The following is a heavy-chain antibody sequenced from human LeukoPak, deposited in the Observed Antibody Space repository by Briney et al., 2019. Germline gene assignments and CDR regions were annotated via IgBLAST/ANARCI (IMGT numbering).Heavy chain of an antibody. V-gene: IGHV4-59*08. Sequence: SETLSLTCTVSGGSISSYYWSWIRQPPGKGLEWIGYIYYSGSTNYNPSLKSRVTISVDTSKNQFSLKLSSVTAADTAVYYCASGYCSSTSCPSMDVWGKGTTVTVSS. D-gene: IGHD2-2*01. CDR1: GGSISSYY. J-gene: IGHJ6*04. CDR2: IYYSGST. CDR3: ASGYCSSTSCPSMDV.